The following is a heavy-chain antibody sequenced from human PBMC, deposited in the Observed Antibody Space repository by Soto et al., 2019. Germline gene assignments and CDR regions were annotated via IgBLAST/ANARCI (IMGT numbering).Heavy chain of an antibody. J-gene: IGHJ6*03. V-gene: IGHV3-48*02. CDR2: ISSGGSPI. CDR3: ARVSCCGLDHYYYMDV. Sequence: PGGSLRLSCAASAVPCGGFNMMWVGQAPGKGLEGLSYISSGGSPINYAVSVRGRFTISRDNAKNSLYLQMNSLRDEDTAVYYCARVSCCGLDHYYYMDVWGKGITVTVSS. CDR1: AVPCGGFN. D-gene: IGHD1-1*01.